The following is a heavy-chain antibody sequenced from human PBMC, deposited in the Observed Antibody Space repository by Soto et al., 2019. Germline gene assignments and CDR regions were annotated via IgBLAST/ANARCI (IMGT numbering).Heavy chain of an antibody. CDR1: GYTFTTYG. D-gene: IGHD6-19*01. J-gene: IGHJ1*01. Sequence: QVQLVQSGAEVKKPGASVKVSCKASGYTFTTYGISWVRQAPGQGLEWLGWISAYNGDTNYAQKFRGRVTVTTDTSTSTAYMELRSVRSDDTAVYYCARDRSGWVFEDWGQGTLVIVSS. CDR2: ISAYNGDT. CDR3: ARDRSGWVFED. V-gene: IGHV1-18*01.